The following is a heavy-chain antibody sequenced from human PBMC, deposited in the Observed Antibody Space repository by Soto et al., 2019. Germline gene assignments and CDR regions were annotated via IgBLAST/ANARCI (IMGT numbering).Heavy chain of an antibody. J-gene: IGHJ6*02. V-gene: IGHV3-30*18. Sequence: QVQLVESGGGVVKPGRSLRLSCEASGFTFSSYGMHWVRQAPGKGLEWVAVISYDGSNKYYADSVKGRFTISRDNSKNTLYLQMNSLRAEDTAVYYCAKDGSSGTTDYYYAYGMDVWGQGTTVTVSS. D-gene: IGHD1-7*01. CDR3: AKDGSSGTTDYYYAYGMDV. CDR2: ISYDGSNK. CDR1: GFTFSSYG.